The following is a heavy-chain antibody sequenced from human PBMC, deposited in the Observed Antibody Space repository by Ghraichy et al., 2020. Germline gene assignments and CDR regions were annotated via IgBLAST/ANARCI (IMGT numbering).Heavy chain of an antibody. V-gene: IGHV3-23*01. J-gene: IGHJ6*02. Sequence: GGSLRLSCAASGFTFSSYAMSWVRQAPGKGLEWVSAISGSGGSTYYADSVKGRFTISRDNSKNTLYLQMNSLRAEDTAVYYCAKPGIAARQIYYYYGMDVWGQGTTVTVSS. CDR3: AKPGIAARQIYYYYGMDV. CDR1: GFTFSSYA. D-gene: IGHD6-6*01. CDR2: ISGSGGST.